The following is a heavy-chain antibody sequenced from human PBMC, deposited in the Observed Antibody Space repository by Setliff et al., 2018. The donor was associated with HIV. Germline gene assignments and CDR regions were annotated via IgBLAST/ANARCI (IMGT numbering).Heavy chain of an antibody. Sequence: PSETLSLTCAVDGGSLSGYYWRWIRQPPGKGLEWIGDVSHTGSTNYNPSLKSRVTISVDTSKNQFSLNLTSVTAADTAVYYCARSKTFYDFWGGYYTHGAFKIWGLGTMVTVSS. D-gene: IGHD3-3*01. V-gene: IGHV4-34*01. J-gene: IGHJ3*02. CDR3: ARSKTFYDFWGGYYTHGAFKI. CDR2: VSHTGST. CDR1: GGSLSGYY.